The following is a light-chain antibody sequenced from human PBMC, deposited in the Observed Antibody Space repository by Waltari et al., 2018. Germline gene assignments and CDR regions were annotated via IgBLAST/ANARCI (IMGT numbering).Light chain of an antibody. CDR1: SSDVGGYNY. CDR2: DVS. CDR3: SSYTSSSTLV. J-gene: IGLJ3*02. V-gene: IGLV2-14*01. Sequence: QSALTQPASVSWSPGQSITISCTGTSSDVGGYNYVPWYQQHPGKAPKLMIYDVSNRPSGVSNRFSGSKSGNTASLTISGLQAEDEADYCCSSYTSSSTLVFGGGTKVTVL.